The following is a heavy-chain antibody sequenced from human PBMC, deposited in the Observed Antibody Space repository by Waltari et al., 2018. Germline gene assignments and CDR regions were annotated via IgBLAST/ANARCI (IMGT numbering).Heavy chain of an antibody. D-gene: IGHD1-26*01. CDR2: FNPKNGDT. V-gene: IGHV1-2*02. CDR3: ARDPGPIVGAPDY. J-gene: IGHJ4*02. CDR1: GYRFTDYH. Sequence: QVQLVQSGTEVKKPGASVKVSCQASGYRFTDYHLHWVRQTPGQGLEWLGWFNPKNGDTSYAQKFLGRVTMTRDTSINTVYMDLSGLRSDDTAVFYCARDPGPIVGAPDYWGQGTLVTVSS.